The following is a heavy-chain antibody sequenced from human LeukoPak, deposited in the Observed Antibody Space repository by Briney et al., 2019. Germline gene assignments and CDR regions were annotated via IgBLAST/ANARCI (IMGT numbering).Heavy chain of an antibody. CDR1: GFTFSNYA. CDR2: FSGSSGST. V-gene: IGHV3-23*01. D-gene: IGHD6-13*01. CDR3: AKDRQQLVRSYFDS. Sequence: GGSLRLSCAASGFTFSNYAMSWVRQAPGKGLEWVSAFSGSSGSTYYADSVKGRFTISRDNSKNTLYLQLNSLRAEDTAAYYCAKDRQQLVRSYFDSWGQGTLVTVSS. J-gene: IGHJ4*02.